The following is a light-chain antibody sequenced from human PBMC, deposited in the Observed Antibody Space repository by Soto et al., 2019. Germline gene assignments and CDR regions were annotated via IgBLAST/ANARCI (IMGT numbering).Light chain of an antibody. CDR1: SSDVGGYNY. CDR3: SSYTSSSFYV. CDR2: DVS. V-gene: IGLV2-14*01. J-gene: IGLJ1*01. Sequence: QSVLTQPASVSGSPGQSITISCTGTSSDVGGYNYVSWYQQHPVKAPKLMIYDVSNRPSGVSNRFSGSKSGNTASLTISGLQAEDEADYYCSSYTSSSFYVFGTGTKLTVL.